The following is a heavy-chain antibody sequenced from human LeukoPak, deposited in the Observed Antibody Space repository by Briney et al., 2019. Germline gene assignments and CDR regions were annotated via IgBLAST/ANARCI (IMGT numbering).Heavy chain of an antibody. CDR1: GVTFSNYA. CDR3: AKVSSDIVVVVAATVYFDY. CDR2: ISGSGGST. J-gene: IGHJ4*02. D-gene: IGHD2-15*01. Sequence: PGGSLRLSCAASGVTFSNYARSWVRQAPGKGLEWVSVISGSGGSTYYAASVKGRFTISRDNSKHTLYLQMNSLRAEDTAVYYCAKVSSDIVVVVAATVYFDYWGQGTLVTVSS. V-gene: IGHV3-23*01.